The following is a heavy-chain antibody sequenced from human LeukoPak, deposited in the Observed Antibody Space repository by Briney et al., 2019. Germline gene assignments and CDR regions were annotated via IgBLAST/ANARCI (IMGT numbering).Heavy chain of an antibody. CDR1: GFTFSSYG. D-gene: IGHD2-2*01. CDR2: IRYDGSNK. CDR3: TKDVVPAAGHFDY. V-gene: IGHV3-30*02. J-gene: IGHJ4*02. Sequence: GGSLRLSCAASGFTFSSYGMHWVRQAPGKGLEWVAFIRYDGSNKYYADSVKGRFTISRDNSKNTLYLQMNSLRAEDTAVYYCTKDVVPAAGHFDYWGQGTLVTVSS.